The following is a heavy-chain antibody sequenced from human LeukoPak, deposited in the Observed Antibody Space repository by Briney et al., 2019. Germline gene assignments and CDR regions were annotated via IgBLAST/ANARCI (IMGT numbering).Heavy chain of an antibody. CDR3: ARAAPRIAVAGNFDY. Sequence: GGSLRLSCAASGFTFSSYGMHWVRQAPGKGLEWVAVISYDGSNKYYADSVKGRFTISRDNSKNTLYLQMNSLRAEDTAVYYCARAAPRIAVAGNFDYWGQGTLVTVSS. J-gene: IGHJ4*02. CDR1: GFTFSSYG. D-gene: IGHD6-19*01. V-gene: IGHV3-30*03. CDR2: ISYDGSNK.